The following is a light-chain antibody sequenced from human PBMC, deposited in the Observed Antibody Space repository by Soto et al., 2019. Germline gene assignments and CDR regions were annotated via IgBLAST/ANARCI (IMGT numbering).Light chain of an antibody. J-gene: IGKJ2*01. CDR3: EQRIIWPLYT. V-gene: IGKV3-11*01. CDR2: DAS. Sequence: EIVLTQSPGTLSLSPGERATLSCRASQSVSDYLAWYQQKPGQAPMLLIYDASNRATGIPARFSGSGFGTDFTLTISSLVPEDFAVYYCEQRIIWPLYTCGQGTK. CDR1: QSVSDY.